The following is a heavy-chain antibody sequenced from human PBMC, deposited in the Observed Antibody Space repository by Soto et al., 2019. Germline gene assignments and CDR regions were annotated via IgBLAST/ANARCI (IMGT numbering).Heavy chain of an antibody. CDR1: GYTLTELS. Sequence: ASVKVSCKVSGYTLTELSMHWVRQAPGKGLEWMGGFDPEDGETIYAQKFQGRVTMTEDTSTDTAYMELSSLRSEDTAVYYCATAFHPHINWNEPPRFDYWGQGTLVTVSS. J-gene: IGHJ4*02. CDR2: FDPEDGET. CDR3: ATAFHPHINWNEPPRFDY. D-gene: IGHD1-1*01. V-gene: IGHV1-24*01.